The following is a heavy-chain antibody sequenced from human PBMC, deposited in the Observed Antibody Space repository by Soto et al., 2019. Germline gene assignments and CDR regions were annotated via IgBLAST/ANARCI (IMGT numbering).Heavy chain of an antibody. D-gene: IGHD2-2*01. CDR2: IYYSFST. J-gene: IGHJ5*02. Sequence: TSETLSLTCTVLGGSINSYYWSWIRQPPVNGLEFIGYIYYSFSTNYNPSLKSRCTISVYTSKKQFSLKLSSLTAADAAVYYFAXQSCSSTSCYSSVRWFDPWGQGTLVTVSS. CDR3: AXQSCSSTSCYSSVRWFDP. V-gene: IGHV4-59*08. CDR1: GGSINSYY.